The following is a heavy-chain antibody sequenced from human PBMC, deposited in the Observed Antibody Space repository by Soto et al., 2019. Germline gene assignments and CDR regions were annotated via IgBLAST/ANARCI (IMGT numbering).Heavy chain of an antibody. CDR1: GGTFSSYT. CDR3: ARGPIGVSSYRYYYYYMDV. D-gene: IGHD2-8*01. J-gene: IGHJ6*03. CDR2: IIPILDIA. Sequence: QVQLVQSGAEVKKPGSSVKVSCKASGGTFSSYTFTWVRQAPGQGLEWMGRIIPILDIANYAQKFQGRVTITGDKSTSTAYLELSSLRSEDTGVYYCARGPIGVSSYRYYYYYMDVWGNGTTVTVSS. V-gene: IGHV1-69*02.